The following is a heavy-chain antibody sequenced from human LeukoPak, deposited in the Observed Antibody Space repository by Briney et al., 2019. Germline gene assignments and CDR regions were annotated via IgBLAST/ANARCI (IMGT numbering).Heavy chain of an antibody. D-gene: IGHD2-2*01. CDR1: GFTVSSNY. Sequence: GGSLRLSCAASGFTVSSNYMSWVRQAPGKGLEWVSLIYSGGSTYYADSVKGRSTVSRDNSKDTLYLQMNSLRAEDTAVYYCARGRGYCSSTTCYEAFDIWGQGTMVTVSS. CDR3: ARGRGYCSSTTCYEAFDI. V-gene: IGHV3-66*02. J-gene: IGHJ3*02. CDR2: IYSGGST.